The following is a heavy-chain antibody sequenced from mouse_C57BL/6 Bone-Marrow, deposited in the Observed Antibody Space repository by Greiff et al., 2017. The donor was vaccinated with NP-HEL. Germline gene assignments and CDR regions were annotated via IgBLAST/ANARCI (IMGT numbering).Heavy chain of an antibody. D-gene: IGHD1-1*01. V-gene: IGHV1-54*01. CDR2: INPGSGGP. Sequence: QVQLQQSGAELVRPGTSVKVSCKASGYAFTNYLIEWVKQRPGQGLEWIGVINPGSGGPNYNEKFKGKATLTADKSSSTAYMQLSSLTSEDSAVYFCARRATVERFAYWGQGTLVTVSA. CDR3: ARRATVERFAY. J-gene: IGHJ3*01. CDR1: GYAFTNYL.